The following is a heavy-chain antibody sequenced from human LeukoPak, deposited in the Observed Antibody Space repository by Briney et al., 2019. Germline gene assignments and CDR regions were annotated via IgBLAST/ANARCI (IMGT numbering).Heavy chain of an antibody. Sequence: GGSLRLSCAASGFTFSDYYMSWIRQAPGKGLEWVSYISSSGSTIYYADSVKGLFTISRANAKNSLYLQMNSLRAEDTAVYYCARPNVYSSSWYYFDYWGQGTLVTVSS. CDR3: ARPNVYSSSWYYFDY. CDR1: GFTFSDYY. V-gene: IGHV3-11*01. D-gene: IGHD6-13*01. CDR2: ISSSGSTI. J-gene: IGHJ4*02.